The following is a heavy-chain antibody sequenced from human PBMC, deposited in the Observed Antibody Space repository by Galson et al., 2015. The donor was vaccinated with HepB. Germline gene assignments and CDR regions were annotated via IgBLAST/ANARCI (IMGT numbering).Heavy chain of an antibody. CDR1: GFTFSSYA. CDR2: ISGSGDIT. Sequence: SLRLSCAASGFTFSSYAMSWVRQAPGKGLEWVSGISGSGDITYYADSVKGRFTISRDNSKNTLYLQMNSLRAEDTAVYYCAKYLDWRDYYLDVWGKGTTVTVSS. V-gene: IGHV3-23*01. D-gene: IGHD3-3*01. J-gene: IGHJ6*03. CDR3: AKYLDWRDYYLDV.